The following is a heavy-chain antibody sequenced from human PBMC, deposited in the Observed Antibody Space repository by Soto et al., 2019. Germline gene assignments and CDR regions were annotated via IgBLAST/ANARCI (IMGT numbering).Heavy chain of an antibody. Sequence: QVQLQESGPGLVKPSQTLSLTCTVSGGSINSGDYYWSWIRQPPGKGLERIGYIYYSGSTYYNPPLRSRVSISIDTSKNHFFLNLSSVTDADTAVYYCARIGLTTSLLWGQGTLVTVSS. V-gene: IGHV4-30-4*01. D-gene: IGHD4-17*01. CDR1: GGSINSGDYY. J-gene: IGHJ4*02. CDR2: IYYSGST. CDR3: ARIGLTTSLL.